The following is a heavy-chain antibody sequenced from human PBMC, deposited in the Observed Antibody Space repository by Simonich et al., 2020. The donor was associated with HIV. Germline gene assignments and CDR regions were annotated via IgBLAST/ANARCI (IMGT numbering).Heavy chain of an antibody. J-gene: IGHJ4*02. CDR3: ARDGRKGSSTSCSDY. D-gene: IGHD2-2*01. Sequence: EVQLVESGGGLVKPGGSLRRSCAASGFTFSSYSMNWVGQAPGKGLACDTSISSSSSYIYYADSVKGRFTISRDNAKNSLYLQMNSLRAEDTAVYYCARDGRKGSSTSCSDYWGQGTLVTVSS. CDR2: ISSSSSYI. CDR1: GFTFSSYS. V-gene: IGHV3-21*01.